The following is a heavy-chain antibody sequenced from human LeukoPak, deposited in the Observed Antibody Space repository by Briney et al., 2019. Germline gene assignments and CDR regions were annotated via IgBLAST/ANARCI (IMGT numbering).Heavy chain of an antibody. J-gene: IGHJ4*02. V-gene: IGHV3-9*01. Sequence: PGGSLRLSCAASGFTFDDYAMHWVRQAPGKGLEWVSGISWNSGSIGYADSVKGRFTISRDNAKNSLYLQMNSLRAEDTALYYCAKDTGSGGSWGQGTLVTVSS. CDR3: AKDTGSGGS. D-gene: IGHD2-15*01. CDR2: ISWNSGSI. CDR1: GFTFDDYA.